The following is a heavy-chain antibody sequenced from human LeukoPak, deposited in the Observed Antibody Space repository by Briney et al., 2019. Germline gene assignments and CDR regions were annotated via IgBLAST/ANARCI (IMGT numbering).Heavy chain of an antibody. CDR2: INPNSGGT. CDR1: VYTFTGYY. J-gene: IGHJ4*02. CDR3: ARHDYGGNLCY. D-gene: IGHD4-23*01. V-gene: IGHV1-2*02. Sequence: ASVKVSCKASVYTFTGYYMHWVRRAPGQGLEWMGWINPNSGGTNYAQKFQGRVTMTRDTSISTAYMELSRLRSDDTAVYYCARHDYGGNLCYWGQGTLVTVSS.